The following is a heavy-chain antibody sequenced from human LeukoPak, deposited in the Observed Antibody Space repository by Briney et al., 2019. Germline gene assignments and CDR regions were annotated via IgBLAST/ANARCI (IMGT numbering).Heavy chain of an antibody. D-gene: IGHD4-23*01. Sequence: GGSLRLSCAASGFTVSSNYMSWVRQAPGKGLEWVSVIYSGGSTYYADSVKGRFTISRDNSKNTLYLQMNSLRAEDTAVYYCARERGNALYNWIDPWGQGTLVTVSS. CDR1: GFTVSSNY. J-gene: IGHJ5*02. V-gene: IGHV3-53*01. CDR3: ARERGNALYNWIDP. CDR2: IYSGGST.